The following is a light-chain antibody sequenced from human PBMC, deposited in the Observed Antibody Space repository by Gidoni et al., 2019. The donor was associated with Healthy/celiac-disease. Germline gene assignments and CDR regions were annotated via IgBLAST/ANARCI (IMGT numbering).Light chain of an antibody. J-gene: IGLJ3*02. CDR2: SNN. Sequence: HSVLTQPPSASGTPGQRVTISCSGSSSNIGSNTVNWYQQLPGTAPQLHIYSNNQRPSGVPDRFSGSKSGTSASLAISGLQSEDEADYYCAAWDDSLNGRVFGGGTKLTVL. CDR1: SSNIGSNT. V-gene: IGLV1-44*01. CDR3: AAWDDSLNGRV.